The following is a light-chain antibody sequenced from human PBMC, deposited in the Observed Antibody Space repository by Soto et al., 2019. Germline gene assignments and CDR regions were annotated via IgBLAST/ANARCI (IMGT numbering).Light chain of an antibody. Sequence: EIVLTQSPGTLSLSPGERATLSCRASQSVSSSYLAWYQQKPGQAPRLLIYGASSRATGIPDRFSGSRSGTDFTLTISRLEPEDFAVYYCQQYGSSFMYTFGQGTKVDIK. CDR1: QSVSSSY. V-gene: IGKV3-20*01. J-gene: IGKJ2*01. CDR3: QQYGSSFMYT. CDR2: GAS.